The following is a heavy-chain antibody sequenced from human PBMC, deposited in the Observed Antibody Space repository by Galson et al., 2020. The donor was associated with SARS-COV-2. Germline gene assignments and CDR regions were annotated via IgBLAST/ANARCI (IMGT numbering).Heavy chain of an antibody. J-gene: IGHJ4*02. CDR3: ARTVTMVRGVIADYFDY. CDR1: GGSISSYY. CDR2: ISYTGST. D-gene: IGHD3-10*01. Sequence: ASETLSLTCTVSGGSISSYYWSWTRQPPGKGLEWIGYISYTGSTNYNPSLKSRVTISVDMSTNQFSLKLSSVTAADTAIYYCARTVTMVRGVIADYFDYWGQGTLLTVSS. V-gene: IGHV4-59*01.